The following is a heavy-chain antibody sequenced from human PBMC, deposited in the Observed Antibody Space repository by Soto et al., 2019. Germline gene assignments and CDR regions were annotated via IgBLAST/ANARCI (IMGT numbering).Heavy chain of an antibody. Sequence: EVQLVESGGVVVQPGGSLRLSCAASGFTFDDYTMHWVRQAPGKGLEWVSLISWDGGSTYYADSVKGRFTISRDNSKNSLYLQMNNLRTEDTALYYWAKGAGPDYNWFDPWGQGTLVTVSS. J-gene: IGHJ5*02. CDR1: GFTFDDYT. D-gene: IGHD2-21*01. V-gene: IGHV3-43*01. CDR3: AKGAGPDYNWFDP. CDR2: ISWDGGST.